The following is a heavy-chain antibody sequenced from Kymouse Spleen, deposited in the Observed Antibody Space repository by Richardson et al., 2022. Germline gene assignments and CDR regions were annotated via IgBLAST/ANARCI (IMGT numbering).Heavy chain of an antibody. Sequence: EVQLVESGGGLIQPGGSLRLSCAASGFTVSSNYMSWVRQAPGKGLEWVSVIYSGGSTYYADSVKGRFTISRDNSKNTLYLQMNSLRAEDTAVYYCARDRYNWNYGDAFDIWGQGTMVTVSS. CDR2: IYSGGST. V-gene: IGHV3-53*01. J-gene: IGHJ3*02. CDR1: GFTVSSNY. CDR3: ARDRYNWNYGDAFDI. D-gene: IGHD1-7*01.